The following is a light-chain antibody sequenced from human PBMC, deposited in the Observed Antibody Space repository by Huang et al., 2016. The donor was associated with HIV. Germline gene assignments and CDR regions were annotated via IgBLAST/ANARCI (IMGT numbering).Light chain of an antibody. CDR2: GAS. V-gene: IGKV3-20*01. J-gene: IGKJ2*01. CDR1: KSVSNNY. CDR3: QQYGGSPRT. Sequence: EIVLTQFPGTLSLSPGERATLSCRASKSVSNNYLAWYQQQPGQAPRLLIDGASSRATGIPDMFSGSGSGTDYTLTINKLEPDDFVVYYCQQYGGSPRTFGQGTKLEIK.